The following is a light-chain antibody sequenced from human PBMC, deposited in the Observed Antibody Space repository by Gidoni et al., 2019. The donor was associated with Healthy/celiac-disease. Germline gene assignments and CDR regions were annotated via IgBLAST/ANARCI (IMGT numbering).Light chain of an antibody. CDR3: QQYNNWPPWT. Sequence: IVMTQSPPTLSVSPGERATLSCRASQSVSSNLAGYPKKPGQAPRLLIYGAPTRATGIQARFSGRGSGTELTLTISSLQSEDFAVYYCQQYNNWPPWTFGQGTKVEIK. CDR1: QSVSSN. V-gene: IGKV3-15*01. CDR2: GAP. J-gene: IGKJ1*01.